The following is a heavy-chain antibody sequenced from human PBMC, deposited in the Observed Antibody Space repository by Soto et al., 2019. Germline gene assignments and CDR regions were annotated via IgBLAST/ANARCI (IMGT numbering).Heavy chain of an antibody. J-gene: IGHJ5*02. D-gene: IGHD6-19*01. CDR2: ISHDGGEK. CDR3: AKDLYGAGWYNYFDP. Sequence: QVHLVESGGGVVQPGRSLRLSCAASGFTFSTTGMHWVRQAPGKGLEWVAMISHDGGEKFYTDSVKGRFTISRDTSKNTLYLQMDSLRPEDTAIYHCAKDLYGAGWYNYFDPRGQGTLVTVSS. CDR1: GFTFSTTG. V-gene: IGHV3-30*18.